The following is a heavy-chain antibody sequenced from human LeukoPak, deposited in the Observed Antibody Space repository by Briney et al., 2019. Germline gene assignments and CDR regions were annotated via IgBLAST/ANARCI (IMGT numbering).Heavy chain of an antibody. CDR2: IYYSGST. D-gene: IGHD3-3*01. J-gene: IGHJ6*03. CDR3: ARALYYDFWSGYWAGYYMDV. Sequence: SETLSLTCTVSGGSLSSYYWSWIRQPPGKGLEWIGYIYYSGSTNYNPSLKSRVTISVDTSKNQFSLKLSSVTAADTAVYYCARALYYDFWSGYWAGYYMDVWGKGTTVTVSS. V-gene: IGHV4-59*01. CDR1: GGSLSSYY.